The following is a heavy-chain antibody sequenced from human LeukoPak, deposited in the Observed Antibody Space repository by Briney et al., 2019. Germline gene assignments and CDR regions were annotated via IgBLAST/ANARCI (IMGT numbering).Heavy chain of an antibody. Sequence: GGSLRLSRAASGFTFSSYSMNWVRQAPGKGLEWVSSISSSSSYIYYADSVKGRFTISRDSSKNTMYLQMNSLRVEDTAMYYCGRDVGPWGQGTLVTVSS. CDR2: ISSSSSYI. CDR3: GRDVGP. J-gene: IGHJ5*02. CDR1: GFTFSSYS. V-gene: IGHV3-21*04.